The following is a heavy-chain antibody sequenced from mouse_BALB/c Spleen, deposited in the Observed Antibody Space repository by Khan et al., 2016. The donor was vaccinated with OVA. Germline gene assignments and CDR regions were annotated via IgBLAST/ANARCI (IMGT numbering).Heavy chain of an antibody. CDR3: ARHGTSSWVAY. J-gene: IGHJ3*01. D-gene: IGHD1-1*01. CDR1: GYSFTTYY. V-gene: IGHV1S135*01. Sequence: VQLQQSGPELMKPGASVKISCKASGYSFTTYYIHWVQQSHGKSLEWIGYIDPFNGSTTYNQKFKGKATLTVDNSSSTAYMHLSSLTSEDSSVYYCARHGTSSWVAYWGQGTLVTVSA. CDR2: IDPFNGST.